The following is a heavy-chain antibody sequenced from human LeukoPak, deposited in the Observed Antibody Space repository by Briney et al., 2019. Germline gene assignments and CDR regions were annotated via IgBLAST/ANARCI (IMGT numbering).Heavy chain of an antibody. J-gene: IGHJ6*02. CDR3: AKVVAYYYGMDV. V-gene: IGHV3-23*01. CDR2: IIGRGGST. CDR1: GFTYSIYA. D-gene: IGHD2-21*01. Sequence: GGSLRLSCAASGFTYSIYAMSWVRQAPGKGLEWVSAIIGRGGSTYYADSVKGRFTMSRDNAKNTLYLQMNILRSEDTAVYYCAKVVAYYYGMDVWGQGTTVTVSS.